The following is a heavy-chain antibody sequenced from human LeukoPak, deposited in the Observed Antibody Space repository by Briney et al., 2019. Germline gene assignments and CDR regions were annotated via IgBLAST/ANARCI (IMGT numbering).Heavy chain of an antibody. Sequence: GGSLRLSCAASGFTFSSYAMSWVRQAPGKGLEWVSAISGSGGSTYYADSVKGRFTISRDNSKNTLYLQMNSLRAEDTAVYYCATSLSISWRHDAFDIWGQGTMVTVSS. D-gene: IGHD6-13*01. CDR2: ISGSGGST. V-gene: IGHV3-23*01. CDR3: ATSLSISWRHDAFDI. J-gene: IGHJ3*02. CDR1: GFTFSSYA.